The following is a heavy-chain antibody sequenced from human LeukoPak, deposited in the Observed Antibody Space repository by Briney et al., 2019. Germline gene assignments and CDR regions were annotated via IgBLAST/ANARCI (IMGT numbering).Heavy chain of an antibody. V-gene: IGHV1-2*02. Sequence: GASVKVSCKASGSTFTGYYMHWVRQAPGQGLGWMGWINPNSGGTNYAQNFQGRVTMTRDTSISTAYMELSRLRSDDTAVYYCARDESASYYYDTSDDQHWGQGTLVTVSS. J-gene: IGHJ1*01. CDR3: ARDESASYYYDTSDDQH. D-gene: IGHD3-22*01. CDR1: GSTFTGYY. CDR2: INPNSGGT.